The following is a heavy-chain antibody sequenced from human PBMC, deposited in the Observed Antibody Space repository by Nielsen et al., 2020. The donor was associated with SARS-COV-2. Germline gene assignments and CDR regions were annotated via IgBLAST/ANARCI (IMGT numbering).Heavy chain of an antibody. CDR2: ISSSSSYI. J-gene: IGHJ6*03. V-gene: IGHV3-21*01. CDR3: ARTPYCSSTSCYLWADYYYYYYMDV. Sequence: WLRQPPGKGLEWVSSISSSSSYIYYADSVKGRFTISRDNAKNSLYLQMNSLRAEDTAVYYCARTPYCSSTSCYLWADYYYYYYMDVWGKGTTVTVSS. D-gene: IGHD2-2*01.